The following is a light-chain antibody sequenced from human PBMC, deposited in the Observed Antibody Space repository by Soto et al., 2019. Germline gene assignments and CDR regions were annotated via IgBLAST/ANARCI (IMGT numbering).Light chain of an antibody. CDR1: NGDVGNYNL. Sequence: QSVLTQPASVSGSPGQSIAISCTGTNGDVGNYNLVSWYQQHPGKAPKLMMYDVTKRPSGVSNRFSGSKSGITASLTISGLQAEDEADYYCSSYAGSATWVFGGGTQLTVL. CDR3: SSYAGSATWV. CDR2: DVT. J-gene: IGLJ3*02. V-gene: IGLV2-23*02.